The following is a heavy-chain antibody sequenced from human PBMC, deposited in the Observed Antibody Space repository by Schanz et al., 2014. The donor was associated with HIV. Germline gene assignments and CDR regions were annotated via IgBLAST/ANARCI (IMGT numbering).Heavy chain of an antibody. V-gene: IGHV3-30-3*01. CDR2: ISNDGSNK. CDR1: GFTFNSYA. D-gene: IGHD4-17*01. CDR3: ATAAVTDYSDN. J-gene: IGHJ4*02. Sequence: QVQLVESGGGVVQPGRSLRLSCVASGFTFNSYAMHWVRQAPGKGLEWVTVISNDGSNKYYTDSVKGRFTISRDNSKNTLYLQMNSLRGEDTAVYYCATAAVTDYSDNWGQGTLVTVSS.